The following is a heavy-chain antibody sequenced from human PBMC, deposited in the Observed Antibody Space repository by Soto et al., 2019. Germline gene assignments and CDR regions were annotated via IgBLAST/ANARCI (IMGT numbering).Heavy chain of an antibody. V-gene: IGHV3-33*01. Sequence: QVQLVESGGGVVQPGRSLRLSCAASGFTFSSYGMHWVRQAPGKGLEWVAVIWYDGSNKYYADSVKGRFTISRDNSKNTLYLQMNSLRAEDTAVYYCARGLPVTTLGTPSDWYFDLWGRGTLVTVSS. CDR3: ARGLPVTTLGTPSDWYFDL. CDR2: IWYDGSNK. J-gene: IGHJ2*01. D-gene: IGHD4-17*01. CDR1: GFTFSSYG.